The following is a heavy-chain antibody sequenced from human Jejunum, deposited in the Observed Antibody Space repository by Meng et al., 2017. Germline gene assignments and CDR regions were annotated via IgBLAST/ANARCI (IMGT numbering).Heavy chain of an antibody. D-gene: IGHD1-26*01. CDR1: GFTFSDHY. CDR2: IKNKANSYAT. Sequence: GESLKISCAASGFTFSDHYMDWVRQAPGKGLEWVGRIKNKANSYATDYAASVRGRFTISRDDSKNSLYLQIYSLKTEDTAVYCCARVRLGDLVLKYFDSWGQGTLVTVSS. CDR3: ARVRLGDLVLKYFDS. J-gene: IGHJ4*02. V-gene: IGHV3-72*01.